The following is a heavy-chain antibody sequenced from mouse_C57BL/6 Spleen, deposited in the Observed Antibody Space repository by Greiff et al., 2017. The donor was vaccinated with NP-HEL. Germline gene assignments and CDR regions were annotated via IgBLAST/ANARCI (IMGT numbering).Heavy chain of an antibody. Sequence: VQLQQSGAELVRPGASVTLSCKASGYTVREEDRHGVKQTHGQGGEGRGAREPETGGTAYNQKFKGKAILTADKSSSTAYMELRSLTSEDSAVYYCTRGDYYGSSYGAYWGQGTLVTVSA. D-gene: IGHD1-1*01. J-gene: IGHJ3*01. CDR2: REPETGGT. V-gene: IGHV1-15*01. CDR3: TRGDYYGSSYGAY. CDR1: GYTVREED.